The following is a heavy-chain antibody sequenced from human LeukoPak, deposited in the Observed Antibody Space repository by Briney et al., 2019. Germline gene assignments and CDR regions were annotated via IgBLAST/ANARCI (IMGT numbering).Heavy chain of an antibody. D-gene: IGHD3-10*01. CDR2: INPNRGGT. CDR3: ARATGHHYYGSGSYYHDY. CDR1: GYTFTGYY. Sequence: ASVKVSCKASGYTFTGYYMHWVRQAPGQGLEWMGWINPNRGGTNYAQKFQGRVTMTRDTSISTAYMELSRLRSDDTAVYYCARATGHHYYGSGSYYHDYWGQGTLVTVSS. V-gene: IGHV1-2*02. J-gene: IGHJ4*02.